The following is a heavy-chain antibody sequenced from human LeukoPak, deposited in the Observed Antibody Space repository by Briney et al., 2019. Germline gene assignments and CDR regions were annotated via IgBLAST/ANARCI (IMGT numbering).Heavy chain of an antibody. CDR3: ARDSGGYAAGTAFDY. D-gene: IGHD6-13*01. Sequence: GGSLRHSCAASGFTFSDYSMNWVRQAPGKGLEWISYIGIDSGNTNYADSVKGRFTISGDKAKNSLYLQMNSLRAGDTAVYYCARDSGGYAAGTAFDYWGQGTLVTVSS. CDR2: IGIDSGNT. J-gene: IGHJ4*02. CDR1: GFTFSDYS. V-gene: IGHV3-48*01.